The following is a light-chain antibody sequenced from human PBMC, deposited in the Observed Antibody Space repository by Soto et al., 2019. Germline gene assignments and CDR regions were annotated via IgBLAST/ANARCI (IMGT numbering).Light chain of an antibody. Sequence: DIHFTQSPSTLSASVGDRVTITCRASQSVSIWLAWYRQKPGKAPEVLVWDASSLQRGVPSRFSGSGSGTEFTLTISSLQPDDFATYYCKQYNGYSTWTFGQGTKVDIK. CDR1: QSVSIW. V-gene: IGKV1-5*01. J-gene: IGKJ1*01. CDR3: KQYNGYSTWT. CDR2: DAS.